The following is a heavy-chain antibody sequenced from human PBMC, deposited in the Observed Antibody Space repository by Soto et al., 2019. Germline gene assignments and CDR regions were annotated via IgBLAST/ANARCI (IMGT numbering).Heavy chain of an antibody. CDR1: GGSFSDYY. CDR3: ARGRNCSGGNCYRTWFDP. V-gene: IGHV4-34*01. J-gene: IGHJ5*02. Sequence: QVQLQQWGAGLLKPSETLSLTCAVYGGSFSDYYWSWIRQPPGKGLEWIGEINHSESTNYNPSLKSRVTISVDTSKNQCSLKLSSVTAADTAVYYCARGRNCSGGNCYRTWFDPWGQGTLVTVSA. D-gene: IGHD2-15*01. CDR2: INHSEST.